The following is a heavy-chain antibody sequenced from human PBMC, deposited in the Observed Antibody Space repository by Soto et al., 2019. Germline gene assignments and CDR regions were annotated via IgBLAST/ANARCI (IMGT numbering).Heavy chain of an antibody. CDR3: ARDLGSYYYYGMDV. CDR1: GFTFSNYG. J-gene: IGHJ6*02. D-gene: IGHD7-27*01. CDR2: ISYDGSHE. Sequence: PGGSLRLSCGGSGFTFSNYGMHWVRQAPGKGLDWVAVISYDGSHEQYADSVKGRFTISRDNAKNTLYLQMNSLRAEDTAVYYCARDLGSYYYYGMDVWGQGTTVTVSS. V-gene: IGHV3-30*03.